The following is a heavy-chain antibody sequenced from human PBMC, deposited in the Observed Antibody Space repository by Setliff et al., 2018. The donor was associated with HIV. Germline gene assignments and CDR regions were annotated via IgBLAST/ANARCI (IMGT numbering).Heavy chain of an antibody. Sequence: SETLSLTCAVFGGSFSGYYWSWIRQPPGKGLEWIGSIYYTGTTNYNPSLESRLTISVDTSSNQFSLKLNSVTAADTAIYYCARSSRSSPFWFDYWGLGTLVTVSS. J-gene: IGHJ4*01. D-gene: IGHD6-6*01. CDR1: GGSFSGYY. V-gene: IGHV4-34*09. CDR2: IYYTGTT. CDR3: ARSSRSSPFWFDY.